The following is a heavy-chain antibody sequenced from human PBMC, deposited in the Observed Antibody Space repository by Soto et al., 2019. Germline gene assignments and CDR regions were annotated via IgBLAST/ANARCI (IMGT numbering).Heavy chain of an antibody. V-gene: IGHV3-74*01. Sequence: SGGSLRLSCAASGFTFSNYWMQWVRQAPGKGLVCVSRINKDGTYTLYADSVKGRFTISRDNAKNTLYLQMSSLRAEDTAMYYCARDVWGGLDVSGQGTTVTVSS. CDR2: INKDGTYT. CDR1: GFTFSNYW. CDR3: ARDVWGGLDV. D-gene: IGHD2-8*01. J-gene: IGHJ6*02.